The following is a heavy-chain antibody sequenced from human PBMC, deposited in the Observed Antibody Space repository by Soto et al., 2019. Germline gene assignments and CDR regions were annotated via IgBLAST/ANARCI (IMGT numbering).Heavy chain of an antibody. J-gene: IGHJ6*03. Sequence: ETLSLTCTVSGGSLSSYYFIWIRQPPGKGLEWIGYIYYSGSTNYNPSLKSRVTISVDTSKNQFSLKLSSVTAADTAVYYCARGRPQKGGYCSSTSCYSYYYYYMDVWGKGTTVTVSS. CDR1: GGSLSSYY. D-gene: IGHD2-2*01. CDR2: IYYSGST. V-gene: IGHV4-59*01. CDR3: ARGRPQKGGYCSSTSCYSYYYYYMDV.